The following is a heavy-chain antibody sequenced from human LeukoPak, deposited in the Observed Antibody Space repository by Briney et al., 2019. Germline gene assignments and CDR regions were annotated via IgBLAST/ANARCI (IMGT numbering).Heavy chain of an antibody. J-gene: IGHJ6*04. CDR1: GFTFSSYW. CDR2: IKQDGSEK. Sequence: GGSLRLSCAASGFTFSSYWMSWVRQAPGKGLEWVANIKQDGSEKYYVDSVKGRFTISRDNAKNSLYLQMSRLRAEDTAVYYCARDFLAFTSIYGMDVWGKGTTVTVSS. CDR3: ARDFLAFTSIYGMDV. V-gene: IGHV3-7*03.